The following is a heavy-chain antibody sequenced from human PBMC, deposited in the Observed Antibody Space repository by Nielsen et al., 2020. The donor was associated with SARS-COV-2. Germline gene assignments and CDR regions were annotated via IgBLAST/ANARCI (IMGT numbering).Heavy chain of an antibody. J-gene: IGHJ6*02. Sequence: SETPSLTCTVSDTSISGPYWSWIRQSPGRGLEWIGFIYYTGRTDYNPSLKSRLAISIDTSRSQFSLKLTSVTAADTAVYYCTRDPGYYHGMDVWGQGTTVTVSS. CDR2: IYYTGRT. CDR3: TRDPGYYHGMDV. V-gene: IGHV4-59*11. CDR1: DTSISGPY.